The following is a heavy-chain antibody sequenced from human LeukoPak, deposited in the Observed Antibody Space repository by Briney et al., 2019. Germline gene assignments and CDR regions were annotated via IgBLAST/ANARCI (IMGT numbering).Heavy chain of an antibody. CDR1: GFTISRYW. CDR3: ARDGGTDWYDP. CDR2: IKQDGSER. J-gene: IGHJ5*02. D-gene: IGHD1-1*01. Sequence: GGSLRLSCAASGFTISRYWMSWVRQAPGKGLEWVADIKQDGSERTYVDSVKGRFTISRDNAKNSLYLQMNSLRVEDTAMYYCARDGGTDWYDPWGQGTLVTVSS. V-gene: IGHV3-7*01.